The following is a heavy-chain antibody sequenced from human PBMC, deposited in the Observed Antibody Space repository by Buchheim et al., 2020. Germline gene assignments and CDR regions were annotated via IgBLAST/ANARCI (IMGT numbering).Heavy chain of an antibody. Sequence: EVQLVASGGGLVKPGGSLRLSCAASGFTFTNAWMSWVRQVPGKGLEWVGRIKSKSDGGTTDYAAPVKGRFSILRDASKKPLFLQMDSLKSEDTAVYYCNTGLRVATTGYWGQGTL. J-gene: IGHJ4*02. V-gene: IGHV3-15*01. CDR1: GFTFTNAW. CDR2: IKSKSDGGTT. CDR3: NTGLRVATTGY. D-gene: IGHD5-12*01.